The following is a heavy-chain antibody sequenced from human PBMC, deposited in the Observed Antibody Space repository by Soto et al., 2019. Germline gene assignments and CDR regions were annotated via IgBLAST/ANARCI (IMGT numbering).Heavy chain of an antibody. CDR1: GFSLSTSGEG. V-gene: IGHV2-5*02. D-gene: IGHD2-8*01. CDR3: AHGSGYCTNGVCYIGGNYYFDY. J-gene: IGHJ4*02. CDR2: IYWDDDK. Sequence: SGATLVNPTQPLTLTCTFPGFSLSTSGEGVGWIRQPPGKALEWLALIYWDDDKRYSPPLKSRLTITKDTSKNQVVLTMTNMDPVDTATYYCAHGSGYCTNGVCYIGGNYYFDYLGQGTLVTVSS.